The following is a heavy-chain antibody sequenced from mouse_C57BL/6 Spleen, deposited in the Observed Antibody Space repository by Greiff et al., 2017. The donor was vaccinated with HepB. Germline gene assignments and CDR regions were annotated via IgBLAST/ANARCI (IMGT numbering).Heavy chain of an antibody. D-gene: IGHD2-5*01. CDR1: GYTFTSYG. J-gene: IGHJ3*01. CDR2: IYPRSGNT. Sequence: QVQLKQSGAELARPGASVKLSCKASGYTFTSYGISWVKQRTGQGLEWIGEIYPRSGNTYYNEKFKGKATLTADKSSSTAYMELRSLTSEDSAVYFCHYSNYDWFAYWGQGTLVTVSA. V-gene: IGHV1-81*01. CDR3: HYSNYDWFAY.